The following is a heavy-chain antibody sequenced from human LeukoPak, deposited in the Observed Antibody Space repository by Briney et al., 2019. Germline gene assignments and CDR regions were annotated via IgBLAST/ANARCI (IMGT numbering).Heavy chain of an antibody. CDR1: GFTFSSYA. J-gene: IGHJ4*02. V-gene: IGHV3-64*01. CDR3: AKDTGYGDYVFDY. CDR2: ISSNGGST. Sequence: GGSLRLSCAASGFTFSSYAMHWVRQAPGKGLEYVSAISSNGGSTYYANSVKGRFTISRDNSKNTLYLQMNSLRAEDTAVYYCAKDTGYGDYVFDYWGQGTLVTVSS. D-gene: IGHD4-17*01.